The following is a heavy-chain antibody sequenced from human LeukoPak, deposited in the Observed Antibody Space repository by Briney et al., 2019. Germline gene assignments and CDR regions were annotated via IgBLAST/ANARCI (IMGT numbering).Heavy chain of an antibody. CDR1: GYTFTSYD. D-gene: IGHD3-3*01. V-gene: IGHV1-8*01. CDR2: MNPNSGNT. CDR3: ARGGYYDFWSGYSSNWFDP. J-gene: IGHJ5*02. Sequence: ASVKVSCKASGYTFTSYDINWVRQATGQGLEWMGWMNPNSGNTGYAQKFQGRVTMTRNTSISTAYMELSSLRSEDTAVYYCARGGYYDFWSGYSSNWFDPWGQGTLVTVSS.